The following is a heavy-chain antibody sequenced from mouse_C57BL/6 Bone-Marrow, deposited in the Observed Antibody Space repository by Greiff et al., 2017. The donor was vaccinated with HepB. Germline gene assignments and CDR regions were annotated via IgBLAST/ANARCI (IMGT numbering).Heavy chain of an antibody. V-gene: IGHV2-5*01. CDR3: AKNERWPNYYGSIPYWYFDV. Sequence: VHLVESGPGLVQPSQSLSITCTVSGFSLTSYGVHWVRQSPGKGLEWLGVIWRGGSTDYNAAFMSRLSITKDNSKSQVFFKMNSLQADDTAIYYCAKNERWPNYYGSIPYWYFDVWGTGTTVTVSS. CDR1: GFSLTSYG. CDR2: IWRGGST. J-gene: IGHJ1*03. D-gene: IGHD1-1*01.